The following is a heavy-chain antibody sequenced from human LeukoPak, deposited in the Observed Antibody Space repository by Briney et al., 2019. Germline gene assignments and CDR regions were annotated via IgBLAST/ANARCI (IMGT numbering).Heavy chain of an antibody. CDR3: ARDGVSGIDNWFDP. Sequence: SETLSLTCAVYGGSFSGYYWSWIRQPAGKGLEWIGRIYTSGSTNYNPSLKSRVTMSVDTSKNQFSLKLSSVTAADTAVYYCARDGVSGIDNWFDPWGQGTLVTVSS. D-gene: IGHD6-13*01. J-gene: IGHJ5*02. CDR2: IYTSGST. V-gene: IGHV4-4*07. CDR1: GGSFSGYY.